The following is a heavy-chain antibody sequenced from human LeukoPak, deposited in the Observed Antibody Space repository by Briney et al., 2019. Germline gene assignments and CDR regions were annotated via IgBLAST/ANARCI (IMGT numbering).Heavy chain of an antibody. V-gene: IGHV3-23*01. Sequence: GGSLRLSCAASGFTFSNYAMSWVRQAPGKGLEWVSGTSGSGDSTYYADTVKGRFTISRDNSKNTLYLQMNSLRVEDTAVYYCAKGEVGSYYDYFDYWGQGTLVTVSS. J-gene: IGHJ4*02. D-gene: IGHD1-26*01. CDR3: AKGEVGSYYDYFDY. CDR2: TSGSGDST. CDR1: GFTFSNYA.